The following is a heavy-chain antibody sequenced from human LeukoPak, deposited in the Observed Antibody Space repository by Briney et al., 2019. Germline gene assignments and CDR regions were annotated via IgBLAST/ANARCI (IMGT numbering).Heavy chain of an antibody. D-gene: IGHD2-15*01. J-gene: IGHJ4*02. CDR3: TRDTGCSGGTCYSFYDS. Sequence: PGGSLRLSCATSGFTFSTYWKTWVRQAPGKGLEWVANIKEDGSEKYYVDSVKGRFAISRDNAKNSLYLQMNTLRAEDTAVYYCTRDTGCSGGTCYSFYDSWGQGTLVTVSS. CDR1: GFTFSTYW. CDR2: IKEDGSEK. V-gene: IGHV3-7*01.